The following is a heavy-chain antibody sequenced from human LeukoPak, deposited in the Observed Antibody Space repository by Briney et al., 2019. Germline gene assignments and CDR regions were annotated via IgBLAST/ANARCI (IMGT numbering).Heavy chain of an antibody. V-gene: IGHV3-7*01. D-gene: IGHD3-3*01. CDR3: ARDFWSGYYTPVEN. CDR1: GFTFSSYS. CDR2: IKQDGSEK. Sequence: PGGSLTLSCAASGFTFSSYSMNWVRQAPGKGLEWVANIKQDGSEKYYVDSVKGRFTISRDNAKNSLNLQMNSLRAEDTAVYYCARDFWSGYYTPVENWGQGTLVTVSS. J-gene: IGHJ4*02.